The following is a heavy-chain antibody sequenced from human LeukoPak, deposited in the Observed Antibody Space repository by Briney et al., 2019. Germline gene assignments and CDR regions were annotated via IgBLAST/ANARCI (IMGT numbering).Heavy chain of an antibody. J-gene: IGHJ6*03. Sequence: SETLSLTCTVSGYSISNGYYWSWIRQPPGKGLEWIGEINHSGSTNYNPSLKSRVTISVDTSKNQVSLKLSSVTAADTAVYYCARRPQYYDILTGYPATDYYYYMDVWGKGTTVTISS. CDR1: GYSISNGYY. CDR2: INHSGST. CDR3: ARRPQYYDILTGYPATDYYYYMDV. D-gene: IGHD3-9*01. V-gene: IGHV4-34*01.